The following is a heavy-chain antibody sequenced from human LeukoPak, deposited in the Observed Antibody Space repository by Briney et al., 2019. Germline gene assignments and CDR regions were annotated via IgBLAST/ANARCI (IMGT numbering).Heavy chain of an antibody. J-gene: IGHJ3*02. CDR2: INPNSSGR. V-gene: IGHV1-2*02. CDR3: ARLGLGSQRYAFDI. Sequence: GASVKACCKASGYTFTGYYMHWVRQAPRHRVEWMGGINPNSSGRNYAQKVQVKVSMTSYTYNSTAYMELRMLRFDDTAVYYCARLGLGSQRYAFDIWGQGTMVTVSS. CDR1: GYTFTGYY. D-gene: IGHD3/OR15-3a*01.